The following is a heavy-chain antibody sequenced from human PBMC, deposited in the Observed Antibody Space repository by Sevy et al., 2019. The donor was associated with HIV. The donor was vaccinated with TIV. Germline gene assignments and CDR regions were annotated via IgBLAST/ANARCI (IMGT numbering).Heavy chain of an antibody. Sequence: GGSLRLSCAVSGFSFSHYAFHWVRQAPGKGLEWVSLISYDGTYKYYADSVKGRFTISRDNSKHTLYLQMNSLRGNDTAVYYCARVAVSYCTHDCYHRFDYWGPGALVTVSS. J-gene: IGHJ4*02. CDR3: ARVAVSYCTHDCYHRFDY. V-gene: IGHV3-30-3*01. CDR1: GFSFSHYA. D-gene: IGHD2-8*01. CDR2: ISYDGTYK.